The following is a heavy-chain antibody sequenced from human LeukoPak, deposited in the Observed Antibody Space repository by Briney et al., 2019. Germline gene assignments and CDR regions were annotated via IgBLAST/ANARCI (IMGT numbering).Heavy chain of an antibody. J-gene: IGHJ3*02. Sequence: SETLSLTCAVYGGSFSGYYWSWIRQPPGKGLEWIGEINHSGSTNYNPSLKSRVTISVDTSKNQFSLKLSSVTAADTAVYYCARGGLAAFDIWGQGTMVTVSS. V-gene: IGHV4-34*01. CDR1: GGSFSGYY. CDR2: INHSGST. CDR3: ARGGLAAFDI.